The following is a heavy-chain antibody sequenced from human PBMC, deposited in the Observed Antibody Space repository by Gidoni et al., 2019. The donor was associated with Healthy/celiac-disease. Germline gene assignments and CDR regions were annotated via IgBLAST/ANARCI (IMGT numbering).Heavy chain of an antibody. J-gene: IGHJ6*02. V-gene: IGHV1-2*02. D-gene: IGHD5-18*01. Sequence: QVQLVQSGAEVKKPGASVKVSCTASGYTFTGYYMHWVRQAPGQGLEWRGWINPNSGGTNYAQKFQGRVTMTRDTSISTAYMELSRLRSDDTAVYYCARDFPEDGLTGYRILYYYYYYGMDVWGQGTTVTVSS. CDR1: GYTFTGYY. CDR3: ARDFPEDGLTGYRILYYYYYYGMDV. CDR2: INPNSGGT.